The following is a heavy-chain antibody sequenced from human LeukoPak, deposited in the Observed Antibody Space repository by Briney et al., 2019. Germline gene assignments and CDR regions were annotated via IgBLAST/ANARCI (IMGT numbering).Heavy chain of an antibody. Sequence: ASVKVSCKASGYTFTGYYMHWVRQAPGQGLEWMGWINPNSGGTNYAQKFQGWVTMTRDTSISTAYMELSRLRSDDTAVYYCARDRRLTHGSGSYLVFFDYWGQGTLVTVSS. V-gene: IGHV1-2*04. CDR3: ARDRRLTHGSGSYLVFFDY. CDR2: INPNSGGT. D-gene: IGHD3-10*01. CDR1: GYTFTGYY. J-gene: IGHJ4*02.